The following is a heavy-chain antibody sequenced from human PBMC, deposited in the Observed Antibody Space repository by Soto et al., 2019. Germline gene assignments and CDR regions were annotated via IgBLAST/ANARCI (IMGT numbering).Heavy chain of an antibody. CDR3: ARRASR. J-gene: IGHJ3*01. CDR1: GFTFSSSE. Sequence: EVQLVESGGGLVQPGGSLRLSCAAPGFTFSSSEMYWVRQAPGKGLEWISYIHPSGQPIFYANSVKGRFTISRDNANNSLFLQMNSLRAEDTAVYYCARRASRWGQGTMVTVSS. D-gene: IGHD1-26*01. V-gene: IGHV3-48*03. CDR2: IHPSGQPI.